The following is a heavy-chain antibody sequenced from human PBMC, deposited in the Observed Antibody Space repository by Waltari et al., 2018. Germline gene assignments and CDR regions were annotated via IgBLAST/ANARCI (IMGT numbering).Heavy chain of an antibody. CDR3: ATARDEETAMVYFDH. CDR2: IYAAGST. Sequence: EVQLVESGGALVHPGGSLRLSCAASGFTFRSNHMAWVRQAPGKVMEWGSIIYAAGSTYYADSVMGRFTISRDNSKNTLHLQMNSLRSEDTAIYYCATARDEETAMVYFDHWGEGSLVSVSS. D-gene: IGHD5-18*01. J-gene: IGHJ4*02. CDR1: GFTFRSNH. V-gene: IGHV3-66*02.